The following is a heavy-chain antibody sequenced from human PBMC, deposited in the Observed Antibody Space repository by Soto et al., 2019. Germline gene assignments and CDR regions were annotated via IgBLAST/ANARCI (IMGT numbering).Heavy chain of an antibody. CDR3: ARDRGGYDRPIDY. V-gene: IGHV4-59*01. D-gene: IGHD5-12*01. CDR1: GGSISSYY. CDR2: IYYSGST. Sequence: TSETLSLTCTVSGGSISSYYWSWIRQPPGKGLEWIGYIYYSGSTNYNPSLKSRVTISVDTSKNQFSLKLSSVTAADTAVYYCARDRGGYDRPIDYWGQGTLVTVSS. J-gene: IGHJ4*02.